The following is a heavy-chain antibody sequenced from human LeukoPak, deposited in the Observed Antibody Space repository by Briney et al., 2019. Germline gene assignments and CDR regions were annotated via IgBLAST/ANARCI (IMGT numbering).Heavy chain of an antibody. CDR3: AKNLYCGGGSCYPSALGMDV. V-gene: IGHV3-23*01. CDR2: ISGSGGST. Sequence: GGSLRLSCAASGLTFSSYAMSWVRQAPGKGLEWVSIISGSGGSTYYADSVKGRFTISRDNSKDMLYLQMNSLRAEDTAVYYCAKNLYCGGGSCYPSALGMDVWGQGTTVTVSS. D-gene: IGHD2-15*01. CDR1: GLTFSSYA. J-gene: IGHJ6*02.